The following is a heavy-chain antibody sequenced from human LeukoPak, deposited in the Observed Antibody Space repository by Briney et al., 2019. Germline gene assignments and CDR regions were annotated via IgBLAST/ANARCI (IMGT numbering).Heavy chain of an antibody. CDR1: GGSISSYY. J-gene: IGHJ6*02. V-gene: IGHV4-59*01. CDR2: IYYSGST. CDR3: ARVIAAAGQYYYYYGMDV. D-gene: IGHD6-13*01. Sequence: SETLPLTCTVSGGSISSYYWSWIRQPPGKGLEWIGYIYYSGSTNYNPSLKSRVTISVDTSKNQFSLKLSSVTAADTAVYYCARVIAAAGQYYYYYGMDVWGQGTTVTVSS.